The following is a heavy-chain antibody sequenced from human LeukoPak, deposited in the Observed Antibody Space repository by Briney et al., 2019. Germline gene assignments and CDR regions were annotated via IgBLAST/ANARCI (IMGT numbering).Heavy chain of an antibody. V-gene: IGHV3-74*01. CDR1: GFTFSSYW. CDR3: ARDSEVYYYYGMDV. Sequence: GGSLRLSCAASGFTFSSYWMHWVRQAPGKGLVWVSRINSDGSSISYADSVKGRFTISRDNAKNSLYLQMNSLRAEDTAVYYCARDSEVYYYYGMDVWGQGTTVTVSS. J-gene: IGHJ6*02. CDR2: INSDGSSI.